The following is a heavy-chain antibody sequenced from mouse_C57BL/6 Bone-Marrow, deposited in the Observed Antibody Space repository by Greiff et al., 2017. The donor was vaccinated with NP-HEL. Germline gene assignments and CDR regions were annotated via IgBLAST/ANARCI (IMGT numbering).Heavy chain of an antibody. J-gene: IGHJ4*01. D-gene: IGHD4-1*01. Sequence: QVQLQQSGAELVEPGASVKLSCKASGYTFTEYTIHWVKQRSGQGLEWIGWFYPGRGSITYNEKFKDKATLTADKSSSTVYMELSRLTSEDSAVYFCARHEEDLGTGTEGGAMDYWGQGTSVTVSS. CDR1: GYTFTEYT. CDR3: ARHEEDLGTGTEGGAMDY. V-gene: IGHV1-62-2*01. CDR2: FYPGRGSI.